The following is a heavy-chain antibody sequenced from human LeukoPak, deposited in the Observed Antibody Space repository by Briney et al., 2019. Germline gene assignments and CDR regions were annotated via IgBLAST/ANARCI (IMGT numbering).Heavy chain of an antibody. D-gene: IGHD3-9*01. Sequence: SETLSLTCAVYGGSFSGYYWSWIRQPPGKGLEWIGEINHSGSTNYNPSLKSRVTISVDTSKNQFSLKLSSVTAADTAVYYCARGKNYDILTGRENWFDPWGQGTLVTVSS. J-gene: IGHJ5*02. V-gene: IGHV4-34*01. CDR3: ARGKNYDILTGRENWFDP. CDR2: INHSGST. CDR1: GGSFSGYY.